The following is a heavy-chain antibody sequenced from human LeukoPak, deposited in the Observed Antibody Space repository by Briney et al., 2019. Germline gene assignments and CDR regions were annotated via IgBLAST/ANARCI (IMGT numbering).Heavy chain of an antibody. CDR1: GYTFTAYY. CDR2: INPNTGGT. D-gene: IGHD6-6*01. J-gene: IGHJ4*02. Sequence: ASVKVSCKPSGYTFTAYYIHWVRQAPGQGLEWMGWINPNTGGTNYAQNFQGRVTVTRDTSIGTAYMELTRLRSDDTAVYYCARGVVIEGHDYWGQGTLVTVSS. CDR3: ARGVVIEGHDY. V-gene: IGHV1-2*02.